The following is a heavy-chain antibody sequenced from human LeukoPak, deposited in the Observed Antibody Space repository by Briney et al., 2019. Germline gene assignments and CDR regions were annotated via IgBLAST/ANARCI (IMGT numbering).Heavy chain of an antibody. Sequence: GGSLRLSCAASGFTFSSYSMNWVRQAPGKGLEWVSSISSSSSYIYYADSVKGQFTISRDNAKNSLYLQMNSLRAEDTAVYYCARIGKGYVYLDYWGQETLVTVSS. V-gene: IGHV3-21*01. CDR1: GFTFSSYS. D-gene: IGHD5-18*01. CDR3: ARIGKGYVYLDY. CDR2: ISSSSSYI. J-gene: IGHJ4*02.